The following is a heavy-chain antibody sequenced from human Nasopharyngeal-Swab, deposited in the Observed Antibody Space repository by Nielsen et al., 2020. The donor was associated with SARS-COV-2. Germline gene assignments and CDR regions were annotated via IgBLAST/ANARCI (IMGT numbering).Heavy chain of an antibody. CDR2: ISYDGSNK. CDR3: ARDLWPAFIASHGMDV. CDR1: GFTFSSYA. Sequence: GGSLRLSCAASGFTFSSYAMHWVRQAPGKGLEWVAVISYDGSNKYYADSVKGRFTISRDNSKNTLHLQMNSLRAEDTAVYYCARDLWPAFIASHGMDVWGQGTTVTVSS. V-gene: IGHV3-30*04. J-gene: IGHJ6*02. D-gene: IGHD6-6*01.